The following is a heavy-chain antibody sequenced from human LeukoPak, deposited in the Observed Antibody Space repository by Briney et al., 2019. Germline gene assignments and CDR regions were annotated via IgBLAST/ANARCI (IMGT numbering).Heavy chain of an antibody. CDR1: GGTFSTYA. CDR3: ASFYCRNSDCYGGYYYMDV. V-gene: IGHV1-69*13. D-gene: IGHD2-21*02. CDR2: IIPIFRTT. Sequence: SVKVSCKASGGTFSTYAISWVRQAPGQGLEWMGEIIPIFRTTNYAQKFQGRVTITADESTSTAYMELSSLRSDDTAVYFCASFYCRNSDCYGGYYYMDVWGKGTTVTVSS. J-gene: IGHJ6*03.